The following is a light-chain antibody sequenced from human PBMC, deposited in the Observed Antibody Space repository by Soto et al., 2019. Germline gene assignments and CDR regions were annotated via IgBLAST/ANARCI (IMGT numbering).Light chain of an antibody. CDR3: QQYNTYST. V-gene: IGKV1-5*01. Sequence: DIQMTESPSTLSASVGDRVTITCRASQSISRWLAWYQQKPGKAPQALIYDASSLKSGVPSRFSGNGSGTEFTLTISSLQPDEFATYYCQQYNTYSTFGQGTRLEIK. CDR2: DAS. CDR1: QSISRW. J-gene: IGKJ5*01.